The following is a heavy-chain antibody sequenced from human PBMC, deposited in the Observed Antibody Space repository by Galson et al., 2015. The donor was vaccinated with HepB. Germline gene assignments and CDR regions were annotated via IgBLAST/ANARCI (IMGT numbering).Heavy chain of an antibody. V-gene: IGHV3-23*01. CDR1: GFSFNNYA. Sequence: SLRLSCAASGFSFNNYAMSWVRQAPGTGLEWVSTVSGSGDNTYYADSVKGRFPISRDNSKNTLSLQMNNLRAEDAAVYYCAKVGRVGYCSSSTCRPFFDYWGQGTLVTVSS. CDR2: VSGSGDNT. J-gene: IGHJ4*02. D-gene: IGHD2-2*01. CDR3: AKVGRVGYCSSSTCRPFFDY.